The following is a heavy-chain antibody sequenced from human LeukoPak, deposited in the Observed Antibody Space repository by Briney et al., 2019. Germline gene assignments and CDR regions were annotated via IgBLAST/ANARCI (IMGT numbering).Heavy chain of an antibody. V-gene: IGHV3-30*04. J-gene: IGHJ4*02. Sequence: GGSLRLSCAASGSTFSSYAMHWVRQTPGKGLAWVAVISYDGTNKFDVDSVKGRFTISRDNSKSTLFLEMKSLRADDTAVYYCARGRGGTTTPYYFDSWGQGALVTVSS. CDR1: GSTFSSYA. CDR2: ISYDGTNK. CDR3: ARGRGGTTTPYYFDS. D-gene: IGHD1-26*01.